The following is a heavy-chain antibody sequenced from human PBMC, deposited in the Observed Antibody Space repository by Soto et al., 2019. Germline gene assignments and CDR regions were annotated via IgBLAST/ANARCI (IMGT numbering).Heavy chain of an antibody. V-gene: IGHV1-18*01. Sequence: ASVKVSCKASGYTFTSYDINWVRQATGQGLEWMGWISAYNGNTNYAQKLQGRVTMTTDTSTSTAYMELRSLRSDDTAVYYCARDALAAAYYYYYMDVWGKGTTVTVSS. J-gene: IGHJ6*03. D-gene: IGHD6-13*01. CDR3: ARDALAAAYYYYYMDV. CDR2: ISAYNGNT. CDR1: GYTFTSYD.